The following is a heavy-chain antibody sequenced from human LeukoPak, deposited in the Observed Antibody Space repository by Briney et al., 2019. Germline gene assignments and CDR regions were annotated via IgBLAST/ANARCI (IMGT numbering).Heavy chain of an antibody. CDR3: ARDWGIVVVEYYFDY. J-gene: IGHJ4*02. V-gene: IGHV3-13*01. D-gene: IGHD3-22*01. CDR2: IGTAGDT. Sequence: GGSLRLSCAASGFTFSSYDMHWVRQATGKGLEWVSAIGTAGDTYYPGSVKGRFTISRDNSKNTLYPQMNSLRAEDTAVYYCARDWGIVVVEYYFDYWGQGTLVTVSS. CDR1: GFTFSSYD.